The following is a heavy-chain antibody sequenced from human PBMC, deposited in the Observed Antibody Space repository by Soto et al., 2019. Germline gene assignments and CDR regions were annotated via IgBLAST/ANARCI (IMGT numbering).Heavy chain of an antibody. CDR1: GGSISSSSYF. D-gene: IGHD3-10*01. V-gene: IGHV4-39*07. J-gene: IGHJ5*02. CDR2: IYYSGST. Sequence: TSETLSLTCSVAGGSISSSSYFWGWIRQPPGKGLEWIGSIYYSGSTYYNPSLKSRVTISVDRSKNQFSLKLSSVTAADTAVYYCARGRGELLRSSWFDPWGQGTLVTVSS. CDR3: ARGRGELLRSSWFDP.